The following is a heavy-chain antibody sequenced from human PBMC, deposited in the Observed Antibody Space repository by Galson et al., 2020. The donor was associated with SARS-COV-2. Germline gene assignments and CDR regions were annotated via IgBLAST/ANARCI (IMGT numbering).Heavy chain of an antibody. V-gene: IGHV3-30*03. CDR3: GRDRAWAVDY. D-gene: IGHD3-10*01. CDR2: ISDDGRKK. Sequence: GGSLRPSCAASGFTFSKHGIHWVRQAPGKEMEWVAYISDDGRKKYFADSVKGRFTISRDNSKNTLYLQMNSLRAEDAAVYYCGRDRAWAVDYGCQGTLCSGSS. CDR1: GFTFSKHG. J-gene: IGHJ4*02.